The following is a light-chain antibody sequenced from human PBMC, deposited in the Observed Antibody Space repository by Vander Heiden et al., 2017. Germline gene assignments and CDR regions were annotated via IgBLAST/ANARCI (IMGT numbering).Light chain of an antibody. CDR1: NIGTKS. CDR3: QVWDSATDHHV. V-gene: IGLV3-21*02. Sequence: YVLTQPPWVSVAPGQTAKITCGGHNIGTKSVHWYQQRPGQAPVLVVYDDSDRPSGIPERFSGSNSGSAATLTISGVEAGDEADYFCQVWDSATDHHVFATGTKVTVL. J-gene: IGLJ1*01. CDR2: DDS.